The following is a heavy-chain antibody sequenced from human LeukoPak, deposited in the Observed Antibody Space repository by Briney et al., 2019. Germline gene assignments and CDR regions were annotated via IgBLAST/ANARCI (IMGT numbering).Heavy chain of an antibody. Sequence: GGSLRLSCAASGFTFSSYWMHWVRQAPGKGLVWVSRINSDGSSTSYADSVKGRFTISRDNAKNTLYLQMNSLRAEDTAVYYCARVRGGHDAFDIWGQGTMITVSS. D-gene: IGHD2-15*01. CDR2: INSDGSST. J-gene: IGHJ3*02. CDR3: ARVRGGHDAFDI. CDR1: GFTFSSYW. V-gene: IGHV3-74*01.